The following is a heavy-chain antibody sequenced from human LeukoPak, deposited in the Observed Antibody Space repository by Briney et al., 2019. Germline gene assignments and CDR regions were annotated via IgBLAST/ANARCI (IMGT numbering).Heavy chain of an antibody. D-gene: IGHD2-2*01. CDR2: IRYDGSNK. J-gene: IGHJ4*02. CDR1: GFTFSSYG. V-gene: IGHV3-30*02. Sequence: GGSLRLSCAASGFTFSSYGMHWVRQAPGKGLEWVAFIRYDGSNKYCADSVKGRFTISRDNSKNTLYLQMNSLRAEDTAVYYCAGRLDCSSTSCYDYWGQGTLVTVSS. CDR3: AGRLDCSSTSCYDY.